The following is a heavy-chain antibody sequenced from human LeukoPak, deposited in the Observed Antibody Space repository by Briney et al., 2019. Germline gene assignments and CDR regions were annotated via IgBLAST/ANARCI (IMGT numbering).Heavy chain of an antibody. D-gene: IGHD3-10*01. Sequence: PGESLKISCKHSGYSFTSYWIAWVRQMPGKGLEWMGIIYPGDSDTGYSPSFQGQVTISADKSISTAYLQWSSLKASDTAMYYCARYYYGSGRGANWFDPWGQGTLVTVSS. J-gene: IGHJ5*02. CDR3: ARYYYGSGRGANWFDP. V-gene: IGHV5-51*01. CDR1: GYSFTSYW. CDR2: IYPGDSDT.